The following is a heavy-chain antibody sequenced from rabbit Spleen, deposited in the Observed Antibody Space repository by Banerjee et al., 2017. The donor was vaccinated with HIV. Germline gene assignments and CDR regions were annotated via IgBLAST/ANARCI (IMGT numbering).Heavy chain of an antibody. J-gene: IGHJ4*01. D-gene: IGHD7-1*01. Sequence: QSLEESGGDLVKPGASLTLTCTASGFSFSSSDYMCWVRQAPGKGLEWIACIDTGSSGFTYFATWAKGRFTCSKTSSTTVTLQMTRLTAADTATYFCARFYAGYGDFGFAAMWGPGTLVTVS. CDR3: ARFYAGYGDFGFAAM. V-gene: IGHV1S40*01. CDR1: GFSFSSSDY. CDR2: IDTGSSGFT.